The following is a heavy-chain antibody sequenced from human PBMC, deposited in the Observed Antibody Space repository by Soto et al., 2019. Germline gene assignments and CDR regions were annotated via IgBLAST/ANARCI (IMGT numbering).Heavy chain of an antibody. Sequence: SQTLSNTCVISGDSVPINGAFWIVIRQCPSRGLQWLGRIYYRSKWFHDYAASVESRMAINPDTSRNQFSLQLNYVTPEDTAVYYCARVHCSAGTCLDGLDFWGQGTTVTVSS. J-gene: IGHJ6*02. CDR2: IYYRSKWFH. D-gene: IGHD2-15*01. CDR1: GDSVPINGAF. V-gene: IGHV6-1*01. CDR3: ARVHCSAGTCLDGLDF.